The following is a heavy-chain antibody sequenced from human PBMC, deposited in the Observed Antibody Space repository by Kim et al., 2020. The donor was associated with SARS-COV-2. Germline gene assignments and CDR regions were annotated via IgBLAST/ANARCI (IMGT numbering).Heavy chain of an antibody. V-gene: IGHV1-69*01. CDR3: ARGDIVATIFYY. Sequence: NYAQKFQGRVTITADESTSTAYMELSSLRSEDTAVYYCARGDIVATIFYYWGQGTLVTVSS. D-gene: IGHD5-12*01. J-gene: IGHJ4*02.